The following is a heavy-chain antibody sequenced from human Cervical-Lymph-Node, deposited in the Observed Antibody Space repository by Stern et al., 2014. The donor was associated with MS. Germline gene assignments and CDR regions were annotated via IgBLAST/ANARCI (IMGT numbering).Heavy chain of an antibody. Sequence: VQLVESGGGVVQPGRSLRLTCTVSGFTFSSYAMHWVRQAPGQGLEWVSGISYDGSDTYYAEKVKGRFTISIDNSKNTLYLEMRSLRPEDTAIYYCVKMGITEVRGVRLGDYWGPGTLVIVSS. V-gene: IGHV3-30*18. CDR1: GFTFSSYA. CDR2: ISYDGSDT. J-gene: IGHJ4*02. CDR3: VKMGITEVRGVRLGDY. D-gene: IGHD3-10*01.